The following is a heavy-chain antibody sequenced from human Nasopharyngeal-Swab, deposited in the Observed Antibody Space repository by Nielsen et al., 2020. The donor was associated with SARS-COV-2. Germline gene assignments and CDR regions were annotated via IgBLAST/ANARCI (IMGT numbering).Heavy chain of an antibody. D-gene: IGHD6-13*01. Sequence: SETLSLTCTVSGGPISSYYWSWIRQPPGKGLEWIGYIYYSGSTNYNPSLKSRVTISVDTSKNQFSLKLSSVTAADTAVYYCARGGGSSSWVDYWGQGTLVTVSS. J-gene: IGHJ4*02. CDR2: IYYSGST. V-gene: IGHV4-59*01. CDR3: ARGGGSSSWVDY. CDR1: GGPISSYY.